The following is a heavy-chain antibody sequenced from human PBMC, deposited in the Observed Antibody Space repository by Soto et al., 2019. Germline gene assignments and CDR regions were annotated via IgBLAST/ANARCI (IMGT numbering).Heavy chain of an antibody. V-gene: IGHV3-23*01. D-gene: IGHD2-8*02. J-gene: IGHJ3*01. Sequence: GGSLRLSCAASGFPCGSYDMTWVRQAPGKGLEWVSTILVDGRTFYVDSVKGRFTISRDNSRNTVYLQMNSLTAGDTALYYCAKATATGGGAFDFCGQGTMVTVSS. CDR1: GFPCGSYD. CDR2: ILVDGRT. CDR3: AKATATGGGAFDF.